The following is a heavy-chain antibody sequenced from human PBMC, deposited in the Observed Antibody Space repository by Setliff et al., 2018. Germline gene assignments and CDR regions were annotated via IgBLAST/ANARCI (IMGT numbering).Heavy chain of an antibody. CDR1: GGSISSYY. J-gene: IGHJ4*03. D-gene: IGHD3-16*01. Sequence: PSETLSLTCTVSGGSISSYYWSWIRQPPGKRVEWIGYIYYSGSTNYNPSLESRVTISVDTSKNQFSLRLNSATAADTAVYYCARLRGAFDYWGQGTMVT. CDR2: IYYSGST. CDR3: ARLRGAFDY. V-gene: IGHV4-59*01.